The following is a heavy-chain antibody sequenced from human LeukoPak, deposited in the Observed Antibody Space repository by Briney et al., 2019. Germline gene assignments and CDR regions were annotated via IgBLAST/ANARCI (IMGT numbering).Heavy chain of an antibody. CDR2: IIDSGGLT. D-gene: IGHD6-13*01. V-gene: IGHV3-23*01. J-gene: IGHJ6*02. CDR3: AKVHPAAGHYYGMDV. CDR1: GFTFRSYA. Sequence: PGGSLRLSCATSGFTFRSYAMSWVRQAPGKGLEWVSGIIDSGGLTYYADSVKGRFTISRDNFKNTLYLEMNSLRAEDTAVYYCAKVHPAAGHYYGMDVWGQGTTVTVSS.